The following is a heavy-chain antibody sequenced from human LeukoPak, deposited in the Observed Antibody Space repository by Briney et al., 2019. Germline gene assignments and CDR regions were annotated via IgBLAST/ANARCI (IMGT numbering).Heavy chain of an antibody. CDR3: ARDRDIVVVPAAILDY. V-gene: IGHV3-33*01. J-gene: IGHJ4*02. D-gene: IGHD2-2*01. CDR2: IWYDGSNK. Sequence: GGPLRLSCAASGFTFSSYGMHWVRQAPGKGREWVAVIWYDGSNKDYADSVKGRFTISRDNSKNTLYLQMNSLGAEDTAVYYCARDRDIVVVPAAILDYWGQGTLVTVSS. CDR1: GFTFSSYG.